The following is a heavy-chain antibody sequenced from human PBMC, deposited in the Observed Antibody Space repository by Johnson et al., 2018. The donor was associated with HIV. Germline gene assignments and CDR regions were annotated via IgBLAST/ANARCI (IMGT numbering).Heavy chain of an antibody. J-gene: IGHJ3*02. CDR3: TTGWYSGYDLPNAFDI. V-gene: IGHV3-15*01. Sequence: VQLVESGVDLVKPGGSLRLSCAASGFTFSNAWMSWVRQAPGKGLEWVGRIKSKTDGGTTDYAAPVKGRFTISRDDSKNTLYLQMNSLKTEDTAVYYCTTGWYSGYDLPNAFDIWGQGTMITVSS. CDR1: GFTFSNAW. CDR2: IKSKTDGGTT. D-gene: IGHD5-12*01.